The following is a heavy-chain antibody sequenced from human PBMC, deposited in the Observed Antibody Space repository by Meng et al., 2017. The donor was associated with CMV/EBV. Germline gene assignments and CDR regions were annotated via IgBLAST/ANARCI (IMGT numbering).Heavy chain of an antibody. CDR1: GFTFSGSA. CDR3: KSRDGYNYGGDY. Sequence: GGSPLRLSCAASGFTFSGSAMHWVRQASGKGLEWVGRIRSKANSYATAYAASVKGRFTISRDDSKNTAYLQMNSLKTEDTAVYYCKSRDGYNYGGDYWGQGTLVTVSS. CDR2: IRSKANSYAT. V-gene: IGHV3-73*01. D-gene: IGHD5-24*01. J-gene: IGHJ4*02.